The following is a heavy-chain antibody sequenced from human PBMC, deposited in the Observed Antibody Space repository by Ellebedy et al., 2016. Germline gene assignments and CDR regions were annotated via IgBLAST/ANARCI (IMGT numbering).Heavy chain of an antibody. J-gene: IGHJ3*02. CDR3: ARSNITIFGVTDVFDI. CDR2: ISYSGST. D-gene: IGHD3-3*01. CDR1: GASINSYY. V-gene: IGHV4-59*01. Sequence: SETLSLTCTASGASINSYYWSWIRQSPGTGLEWVGYISYSGSTIYNPSLRSRVTISVDTSKNQISLNLSSVTAADTAVYFCARSNITIFGVTDVFDIWGPGTVVTVSS.